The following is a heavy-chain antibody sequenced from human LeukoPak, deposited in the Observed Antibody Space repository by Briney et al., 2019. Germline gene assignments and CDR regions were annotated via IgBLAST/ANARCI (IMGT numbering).Heavy chain of an antibody. J-gene: IGHJ4*02. CDR1: GGSVSSHF. CDR3: ARGSSWYDY. D-gene: IGHD6-13*01. CDR2: IYYSGST. Sequence: SETLSLTCTVSGGSVSSHFWSWIRQPPGMGLEWIGYIYYSGSTKYNPSLESRVTISVDTSKTQFSLKLNSVTAADTAVYYCARGSSWYDYWGQGTLVTVSS. V-gene: IGHV4-59*02.